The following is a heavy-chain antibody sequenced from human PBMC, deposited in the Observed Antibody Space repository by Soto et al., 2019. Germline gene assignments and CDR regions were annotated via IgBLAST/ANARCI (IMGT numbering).Heavy chain of an antibody. CDR1: GFSFTNVW. CDR3: TTYSTQTFCDGGPCYSGQAKIHGS. J-gene: IGHJ4*02. CDR2: IKSKSVGGPT. V-gene: IGHV3-15*01. D-gene: IGHD2-15*01. Sequence: EVQLVESGGGLVKPGGSLTLSCAASGFSFTNVWMSWVRQAQGKGLEWVGHIKSKSVGGPTDYTAPVKGRFTISRDDSKDTLYRQMNSLKTEDTAVYYCTTYSTQTFCDGGPCYSGQAKIHGSWGQGILVTVS.